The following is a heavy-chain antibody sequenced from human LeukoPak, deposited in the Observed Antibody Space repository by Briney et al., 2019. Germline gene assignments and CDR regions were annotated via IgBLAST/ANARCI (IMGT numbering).Heavy chain of an antibody. V-gene: IGHV4-4*07. Sequence: AETLSLTCTFSGGSLSSYYWSWIRQPAGKGLEWVGRIYSSGSTNNNPSLTGRVSMSVDTSKKQFSLKLMSVTAADTAVYYCAREDYDSSGHYYFDYWGQGTLVTVSS. CDR2: IYSSGST. CDR1: GGSLSSYY. J-gene: IGHJ4*02. D-gene: IGHD3-22*01. CDR3: AREDYDSSGHYYFDY.